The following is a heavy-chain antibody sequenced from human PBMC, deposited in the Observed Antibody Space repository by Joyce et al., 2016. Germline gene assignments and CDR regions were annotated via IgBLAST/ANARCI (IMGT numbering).Heavy chain of an antibody. CDR2: ISDEGIYK. J-gene: IGHJ4*02. V-gene: IGHV3-30*18. D-gene: IGHD6-25*01. CDR1: GLTLSNYG. Sequence: QVQLVESGGGVVQPGRSLRLSCAASGLTLSNYGVHWVRQAPGKGLEWGAVISDEGIYKYYADSVKGRFTISRDNSKNTVFLEMNSLRTEDTAVYYCAKILTATYSSGWFLDYWGQGTLVTVSS. CDR3: AKILTATYSSGWFLDY.